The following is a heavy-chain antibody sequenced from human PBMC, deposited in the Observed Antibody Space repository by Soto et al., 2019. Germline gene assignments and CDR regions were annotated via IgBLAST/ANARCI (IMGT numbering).Heavy chain of an antibody. CDR2: IIPIFGTA. Sequence: GASVKVSCKASGGTFSSYAISWVRQAPGQGLEWMGGIIPIFGTANYAQKFQGRVTITADESTSTAYMELSSLRSEDTAVYYCASCKAFWSGYSGSSYYYYGMDVWGQGTTVTVSS. V-gene: IGHV1-69*13. CDR3: ASCKAFWSGYSGSSYYYYGMDV. J-gene: IGHJ6*02. CDR1: GGTFSSYA. D-gene: IGHD3-3*01.